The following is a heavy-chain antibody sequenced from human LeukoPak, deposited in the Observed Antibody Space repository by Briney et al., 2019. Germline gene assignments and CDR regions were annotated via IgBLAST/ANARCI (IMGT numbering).Heavy chain of an antibody. D-gene: IGHD2-21*02. J-gene: IGHJ4*02. V-gene: IGHV3-7*01. CDR1: GFTFSDYW. CDR3: ARGDWAPFDY. Sequence: GGSLRLSCAASGFTFSDYWMNWVRQAPGKGLEWVANIDQDGSSEYYVGSVQGRFTISRDNAKNSLYLQMNSLRAEDTAVYYCARGDWAPFDYWGQGSLLTVSS. CDR2: IDQDGSSE.